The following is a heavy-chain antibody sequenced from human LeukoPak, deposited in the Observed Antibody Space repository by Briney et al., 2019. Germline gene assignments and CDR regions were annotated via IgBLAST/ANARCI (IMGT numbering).Heavy chain of an antibody. CDR2: IRSSSNII. J-gene: IGHJ4*02. D-gene: IGHD4-23*01. CDR3: ARGTTVVTGLFDY. Sequence: GGSLRLSCAASGLTFSGYSMNWVRQAPGKGLEWVSYIRSSSNIIHYADSVKGRVTISRDNAKNSVYLQMNSLRDEDTAAYYCARGTTVVTGLFDYWGQGTLVTVSS. CDR1: GLTFSGYS. V-gene: IGHV3-48*02.